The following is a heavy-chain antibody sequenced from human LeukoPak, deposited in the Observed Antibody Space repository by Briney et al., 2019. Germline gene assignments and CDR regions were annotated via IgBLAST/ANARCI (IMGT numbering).Heavy chain of an antibody. CDR1: GGSISSSNDQ. Sequence: SETLSLTCTVSGGSISSSNDQWVWIRQPPGAGLEWIGSVYTNGNSYSSPSLKSRVTMSLDTSKKHFSLKLTSVTAADAALYYCATRDAWDFHYWGRGTLVAVSS. CDR3: ATRDAWDFHY. V-gene: IGHV4-39*02. D-gene: IGHD5-24*01. CDR2: VYTNGNS. J-gene: IGHJ4*02.